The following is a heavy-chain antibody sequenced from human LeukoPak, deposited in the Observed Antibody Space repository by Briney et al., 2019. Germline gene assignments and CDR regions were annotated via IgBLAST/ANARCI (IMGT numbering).Heavy chain of an antibody. CDR1: GFSFSSYA. J-gene: IGHJ4*02. Sequence: GRSLRLSCAASGFSFSSYAMHWVRRAPGKGLEWVAVISYDGSNKYYADSVRGRFTISRDNSKNTLFLQMNSLRPADTAVYYCARTDQTYGSGSYSVDYWGQGALVTVS. V-gene: IGHV3-30*04. D-gene: IGHD3-10*01. CDR2: ISYDGSNK. CDR3: ARTDQTYGSGSYSVDY.